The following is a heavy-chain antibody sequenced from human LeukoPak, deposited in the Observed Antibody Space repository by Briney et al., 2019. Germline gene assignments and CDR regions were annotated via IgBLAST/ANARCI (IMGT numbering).Heavy chain of an antibody. J-gene: IGHJ4*02. V-gene: IGHV3-30*02. CDR3: ARPVGWGAAGNFDY. Sequence: PGGSLRLSCAASGFTFSSYGMHWVRQAPGKGLEWVAFIRYDGSNKYYADSVKGRFTISRDNSKNTLYLQMNSLRAEDTAVYYCARPVGWGAAGNFDYWGQGTLVTVSS. CDR1: GFTFSSYG. CDR2: IRYDGSNK. D-gene: IGHD6-13*01.